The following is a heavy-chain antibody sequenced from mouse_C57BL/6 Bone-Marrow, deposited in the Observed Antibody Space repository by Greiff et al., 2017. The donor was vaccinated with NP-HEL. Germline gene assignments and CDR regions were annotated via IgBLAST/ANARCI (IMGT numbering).Heavy chain of an antibody. D-gene: IGHD2-4*01. CDR1: GFTFTDYY. Sequence: EVQRVESGGGLVQPGGSLSLSCAASGFTFTDYYMSWVRQPPGKALEWVGFIRNKANGYTIEYSASVKGRFIISRDNSQSILYLQMNALRAEDSATYYCARSIYYDYADDPFYGMDYWGQGTSVTVSS. J-gene: IGHJ4*01. CDR3: ARSIYYDYADDPFYGMDY. V-gene: IGHV7-3*01. CDR2: IRNKANGYTI.